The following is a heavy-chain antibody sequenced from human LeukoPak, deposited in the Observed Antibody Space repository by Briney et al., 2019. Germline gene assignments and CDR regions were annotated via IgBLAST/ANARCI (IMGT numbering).Heavy chain of an antibody. Sequence: PGGSLRLSRATSGFPFNDYAMHWVRQAPGKGLEWVSGISANSRTIIYADSVKGRFTISRDNAKKSLYLQINSLSPEDTAWYYRTKDTLENTHYWGYSDRWGPGTLVTVSS. CDR3: TKDTLENTHYWGYSDR. V-gene: IGHV3-9*01. J-gene: IGHJ4*02. D-gene: IGHD3-16*01. CDR1: GFPFNDYA. CDR2: ISANSRTI.